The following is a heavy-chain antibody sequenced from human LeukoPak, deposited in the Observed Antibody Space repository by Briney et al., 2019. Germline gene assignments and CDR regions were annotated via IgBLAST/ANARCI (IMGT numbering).Heavy chain of an antibody. V-gene: IGHV6-1*01. CDR2: TYYRPNWYY. CDR3: ARGFALDF. CDR1: GDTVSSNSAD. J-gene: IGHJ3*01. Sequence: SQTLSLTCDISGDTVSSNSADWNWIRQALARGLEWLGRTYYRPNWYYAYAVSVKSRITISPDTSKNQFSLQLNSVTADDTAVYYCARGFALDFWGQGTMVTVSS.